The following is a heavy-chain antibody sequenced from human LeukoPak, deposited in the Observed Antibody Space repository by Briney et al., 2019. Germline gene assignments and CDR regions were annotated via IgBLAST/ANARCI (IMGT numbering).Heavy chain of an antibody. CDR2: IIPILGIA. J-gene: IGHJ4*02. V-gene: IGHV1-69*04. CDR3: AAGGWLQTNREYYFDY. Sequence: GASVKVSCKASGYTFTSYGISWVRQAPGQGLEWMGRIIPILGIANYAQKFQGRVTITADKSTSTAYMELSSLRSEDTAVYYCAAGGWLQTNREYYFDYWGQGTLVTVSS. CDR1: GYTFTSYG. D-gene: IGHD5-24*01.